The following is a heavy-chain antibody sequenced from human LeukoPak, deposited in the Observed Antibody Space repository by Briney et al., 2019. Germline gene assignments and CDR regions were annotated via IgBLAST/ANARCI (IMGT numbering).Heavy chain of an antibody. CDR2: IYYSGST. J-gene: IGHJ5*02. Sequence: SETLSLTCTVSGGSISSYYWSWIRQPPGKGLEWIGYIYYSGSTNYNPSLKSRVTISVDTSKNQSSLKLSSVTAADTAVYYCARGYSYGYGWFDPWGQGTLVTVSS. V-gene: IGHV4-59*08. D-gene: IGHD5-18*01. CDR3: ARGYSYGYGWFDP. CDR1: GGSISSYY.